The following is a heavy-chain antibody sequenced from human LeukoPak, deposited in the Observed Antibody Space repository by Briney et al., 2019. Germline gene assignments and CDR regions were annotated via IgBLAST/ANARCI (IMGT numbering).Heavy chain of an antibody. D-gene: IGHD3-22*01. CDR1: GFTFSSYW. J-gene: IGHJ4*02. CDR2: INSDGSST. V-gene: IGHV3-74*01. CDR3: ARDRDSSGYPYFDY. Sequence: GGPLILSCAASGFTFSSYWMHWVRQAPGKGLVWVSRINSDGSSTSYADSVKGRFTISRDNAKNTLYLQMNSLRAEDTAVYYCARDRDSSGYPYFDYWGQGTLVTVSS.